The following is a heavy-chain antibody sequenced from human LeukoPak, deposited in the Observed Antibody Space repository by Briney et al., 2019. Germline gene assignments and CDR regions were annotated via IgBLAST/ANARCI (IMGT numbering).Heavy chain of an antibody. V-gene: IGHV4-31*03. CDR2: IYYSGST. CDR3: AREPRITMVRGGSGMDV. Sequence: SETPSLTCTVSGGSISSGGYYWSWIRQHPGKGLEWIGYIYYSGSTYYNPSLKSRVTISVDTSKNQFSLKLSSVTAADTAVYYCAREPRITMVRGGSGMDVWGQGTTVTVSS. CDR1: GGSISSGGYY. J-gene: IGHJ6*02. D-gene: IGHD3-10*01.